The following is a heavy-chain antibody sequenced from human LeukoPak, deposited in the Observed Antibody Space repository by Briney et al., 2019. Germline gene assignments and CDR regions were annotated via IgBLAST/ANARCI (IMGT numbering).Heavy chain of an antibody. D-gene: IGHD6-13*01. CDR1: GYRFSSYD. V-gene: IGHV1-8*02. CDR2: MNPNSGNT. Sequence: ASVKVSCKASGYRFSSYDINWVRQATGQGLEWMGWMNPNSGNTGYAQKFQGRVTMTRNTSISTAYMELSSLRSEDTAVYYCARDRIAAADYYYMDVWGKGTTVTVSS. J-gene: IGHJ6*03. CDR3: ARDRIAAADYYYMDV.